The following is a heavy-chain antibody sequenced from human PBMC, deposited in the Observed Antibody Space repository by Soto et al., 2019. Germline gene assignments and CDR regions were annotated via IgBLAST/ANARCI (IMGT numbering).Heavy chain of an antibody. CDR3: ARGRWLRSSVDY. D-gene: IGHD5-12*01. CDR1: GGSFSGYY. CDR2: IHHSGST. J-gene: IGHJ4*02. Sequence: QVQLQQWGAGLLKPSETLSLTCAVYGGSFSGYYWSWIRQPPGKGLEWIGEIHHSGSTHYNPSLKSRVTIPVDTSKNQFAPKLSSVTAADTAVYYCARGRWLRSSVDYCGQGTLVTVSS. V-gene: IGHV4-34*01.